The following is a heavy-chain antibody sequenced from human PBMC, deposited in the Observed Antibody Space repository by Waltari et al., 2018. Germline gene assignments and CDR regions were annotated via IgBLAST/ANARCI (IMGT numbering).Heavy chain of an antibody. CDR1: GFTFSSYG. CDR3: AKVAPLKPPAVQSNSWYFDY. CDR2: INGVGGNT. V-gene: IGHV3-23*01. Sequence: EVQVLESGGGLVQPGGSLRLSCAASGFTFSSYGMNWVRQAPGKGLEWVSGINGVGGNTYYADSGKGRFTISRDNPKNTLSLQMNSLRAEDTGVYYCAKVAPLKPPAVQSNSWYFDYWGQGILVIVSP. D-gene: IGHD6-13*01. J-gene: IGHJ4*02.